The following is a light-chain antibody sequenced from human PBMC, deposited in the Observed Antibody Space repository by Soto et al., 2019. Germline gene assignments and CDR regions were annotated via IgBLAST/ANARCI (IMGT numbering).Light chain of an antibody. V-gene: IGKV3-20*01. Sequence: EFVLTHSPCTLALSAVERATLSCSASQSLIGNYLAWYQQKPGQAPRLLIYGASSRATGIPGRFSGSGSETDFTLTISRLEPEDFAVYYCQQYSNSPLTFGGGTKVDIK. J-gene: IGKJ4*01. CDR3: QQYSNSPLT. CDR1: QSLIGNY. CDR2: GAS.